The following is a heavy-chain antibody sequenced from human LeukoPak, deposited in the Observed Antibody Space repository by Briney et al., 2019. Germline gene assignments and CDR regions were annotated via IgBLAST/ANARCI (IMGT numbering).Heavy chain of an antibody. CDR3: ARPDKNSGYDLLCAFDI. Sequence: PGGSLRLSCAASGFTFSTYSMNWVRQAPGKGLEWVSYISSVSSTIYYADSVKGRFIISRDNAKNSLHLQMNSLRAEDTAVYYCARPDKNSGYDLLCAFDIWGQGTMVTVSS. D-gene: IGHD5-12*01. V-gene: IGHV3-48*01. CDR1: GFTFSTYS. J-gene: IGHJ3*02. CDR2: ISSVSSTI.